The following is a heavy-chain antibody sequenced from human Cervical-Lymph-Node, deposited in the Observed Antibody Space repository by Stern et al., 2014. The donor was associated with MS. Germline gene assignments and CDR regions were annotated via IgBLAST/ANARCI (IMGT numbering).Heavy chain of an antibody. CDR3: ARAYTYYSHSAAY. D-gene: IGHD3-22*01. J-gene: IGHJ4*02. CDR2: IIPTFDTP. CDR1: GGTFSSYE. V-gene: IGHV1-69*01. Sequence: QVQLVQSGAEVKQPGSSVKVSCKASGGTFSSYEIPWVRQAPGKGLEWMGGIIPTFDTPTYAQKFQDRVTISADESTSTAYMELSTLKSEDTAIYFCARAYTYYSHSAAYWGQGTLVTVSS.